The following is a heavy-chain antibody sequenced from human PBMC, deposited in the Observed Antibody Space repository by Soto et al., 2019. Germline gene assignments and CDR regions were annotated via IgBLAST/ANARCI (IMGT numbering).Heavy chain of an antibody. D-gene: IGHD1-7*01. V-gene: IGHV4-38-2*02. Sequence: SETLSLTCSVSVYSISSGYYWGWIRQPPGKGLEWIGSIYHSGSTYYNPSLKSRVTISVDTSKNQFSLKLSSVTAADTAVYYCSRALDYNWHYDYSGQGNLGTV. CDR3: SRALDYNWHYDY. J-gene: IGHJ4*02. CDR1: VYSISSGYY. CDR2: IYHSGST.